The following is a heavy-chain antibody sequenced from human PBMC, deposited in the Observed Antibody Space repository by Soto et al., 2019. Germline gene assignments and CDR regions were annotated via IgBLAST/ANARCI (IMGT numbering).Heavy chain of an antibody. CDR2: IIPIFGTE. CDR3: ASDSPRVPGYSYYYGMAV. CDR1: GGTFSSYA. J-gene: IGHJ6*02. V-gene: IGHV1-69*01. Sequence: QVQLVQSGAEVKKPGSSVKVSCNASGGTFSSYAISWVRQAPGQGLEWMGGIIPIFGTENYAQKCQGRVTITADETTSTAYMELRSLRSKDTAVSSCASDSPRVPGYSYYYGMAVWGQVTTFTVSS.